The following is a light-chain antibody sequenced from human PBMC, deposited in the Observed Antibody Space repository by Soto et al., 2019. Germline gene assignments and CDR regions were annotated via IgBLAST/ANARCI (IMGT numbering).Light chain of an antibody. CDR1: QSISSY. J-gene: IGKJ4*01. CDR2: AAS. CDR3: QQLESYPST. Sequence: DIQMTQSPSSLSASVVDRVTITCRASQSISSYLNWYQQKPGKAPKLLIYAASTLQSGVPSRFSGSGSGTDFTLTISSLQPEDFATYYCQQLESYPSTFGGGTKVDI. V-gene: IGKV1-39*01.